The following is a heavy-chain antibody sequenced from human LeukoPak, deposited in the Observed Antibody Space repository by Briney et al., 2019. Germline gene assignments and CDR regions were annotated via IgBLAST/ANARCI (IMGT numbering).Heavy chain of an antibody. J-gene: IGHJ4*02. CDR1: GASFNIYY. CDR3: ARGGLYCGDDCYIDS. D-gene: IGHD2-21*01. Sequence: SETLSLTCAVYGASFNIYYWSWIRQPPGKGLEWIGEINHRGGTNYNSSLKSRVTISVDTSKNQFSLNLSSVTAADTAIYYSARGGLYCGDDCYIDSSGQGTLVTVSS. V-gene: IGHV4-34*01. CDR2: INHRGGT.